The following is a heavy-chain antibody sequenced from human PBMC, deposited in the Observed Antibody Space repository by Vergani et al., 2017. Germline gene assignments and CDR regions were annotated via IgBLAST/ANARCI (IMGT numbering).Heavy chain of an antibody. CDR3: AKVTRGWSYGYTFDY. J-gene: IGHJ4*02. CDR1: GFSFPGYA. V-gene: IGHV3-23*01. CDR2: ISGSGGST. D-gene: IGHD5-18*01. Sequence: EVQLLESGGGLVQPGGSLRLSCEASGFSFPGYAMSWVRQAPGKGLEWVSAISGSGGSTYYADSVKGRFTISRDNSKNTLYLQMNSLRAEDTAVYYCAKVTRGWSYGYTFDYWGQGTLVTVSS.